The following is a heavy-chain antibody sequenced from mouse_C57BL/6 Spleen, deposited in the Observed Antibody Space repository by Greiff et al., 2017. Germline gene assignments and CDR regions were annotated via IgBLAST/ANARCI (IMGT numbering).Heavy chain of an antibody. D-gene: IGHD2-4*01. CDR2: IDPSDSYT. Sequence: QVQLQQPGAELVMPGASVKLSCTASGYTFTSYWMHWVKQRPGQGLEWIGEIDPSDSYTNYNQKFKGKSTLTVDKSSSTAYMQLSSLTSEDSAVYYCARGREDYDYDDYWGQGTTLTVSS. CDR3: ARGREDYDYDDY. J-gene: IGHJ2*01. CDR1: GYTFTSYW. V-gene: IGHV1-69*01.